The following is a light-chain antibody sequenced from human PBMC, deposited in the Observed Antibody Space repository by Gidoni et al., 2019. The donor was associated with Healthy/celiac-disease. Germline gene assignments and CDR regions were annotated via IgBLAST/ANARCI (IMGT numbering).Light chain of an antibody. J-gene: IGKJ1*01. CDR2: GAS. Sequence: EIVLAQSPGTLSLSHGESATLSCRASQSVSSSYLAWYQQNPGQAPRLLIYGASRRATGIPARFSCSGSVTDFTLTISRLEPQDFSGHFCQQYGSSPTFGQGTQVEIK. V-gene: IGKV3-20*01. CDR1: QSVSSSY. CDR3: QQYGSSPT.